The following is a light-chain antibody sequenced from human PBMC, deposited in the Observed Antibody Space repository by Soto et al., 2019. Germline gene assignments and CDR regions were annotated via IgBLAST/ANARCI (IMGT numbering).Light chain of an antibody. CDR2: DAS. Sequence: EIVMTQSPATLSVSPGERATLSCRASQSVSSYLAWYQQKPCQAPRLLIYDASTRATGIPVRFSGSGSGTEFTLTISSLQSEDFGFYYCQQNKDWPGTFGQGTKVEIK. CDR3: QQNKDWPGT. CDR1: QSVSSY. V-gene: IGKV3-15*01. J-gene: IGKJ1*01.